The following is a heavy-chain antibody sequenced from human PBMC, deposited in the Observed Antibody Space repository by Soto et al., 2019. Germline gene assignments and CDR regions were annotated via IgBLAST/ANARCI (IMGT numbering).Heavy chain of an antibody. Sequence: SETLSLTCAVYGGSFSGYYWSWIRQPPGKGLEWIGEINHSGSTNYNPSLKSRVTISVDTSKNQFSLKLSSVTAADTAVYYCARGSTMVRGAPSRHSDYWGQGTLVTVSS. CDR1: GGSFSGYY. J-gene: IGHJ4*02. V-gene: IGHV4-34*01. CDR2: INHSGST. CDR3: ARGSTMVRGAPSRHSDY. D-gene: IGHD3-10*01.